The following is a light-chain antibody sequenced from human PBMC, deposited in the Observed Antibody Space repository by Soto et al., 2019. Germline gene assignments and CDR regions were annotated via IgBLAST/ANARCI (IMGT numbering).Light chain of an antibody. Sequence: QSVLTQPPSVSGTPGQRVTISCSGSRSNIGSNTVNWYQDLPGTAPKLLVYDNHHRPSGVPDRFSGSKSGTSASLAISGLQXEDEAEYYCAAWDDSLNAFYVFGTGTKVPS. CDR2: DNH. V-gene: IGLV1-44*01. J-gene: IGLJ1*01. CDR1: RSNIGSNT. CDR3: AAWDDSLNAFYV.